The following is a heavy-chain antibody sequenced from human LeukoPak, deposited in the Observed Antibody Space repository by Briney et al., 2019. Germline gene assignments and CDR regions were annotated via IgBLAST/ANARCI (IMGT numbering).Heavy chain of an antibody. V-gene: IGHV3-53*04. CDR2: IYSGGTT. CDR1: GFTASTNC. D-gene: IGHD5-18*01. J-gene: IGHJ4*02. Sequence: GGSLRLSCAASGFTASTNCMTWVRQAPGKGLEWVSTIYSGGTTYYADPVIGRFTISRHNSRNTLYLQMNSLRAEDTAVYYCARVDTVMAYYFDLWGQGTLVTVSS. CDR3: ARVDTVMAYYFDL.